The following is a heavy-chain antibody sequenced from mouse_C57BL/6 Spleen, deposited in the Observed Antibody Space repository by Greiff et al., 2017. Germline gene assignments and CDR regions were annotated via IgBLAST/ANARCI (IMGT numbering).Heavy chain of an antibody. J-gene: IGHJ2*01. CDR1: GYTFTSYW. Sequence: QVQLQQPGTELVKPGASVKLSCTASGYTFTSYWMHWVKQRPGQGLEWIGYINPSNGGTNYNEKFKSKATLTVDKSSSTAYMQLSSLTSEDSAVYYGARWDYYGSSYYFDYWGQGTTLTVSS. CDR2: INPSNGGT. D-gene: IGHD1-1*01. V-gene: IGHV1-53*01. CDR3: ARWDYYGSSYYFDY.